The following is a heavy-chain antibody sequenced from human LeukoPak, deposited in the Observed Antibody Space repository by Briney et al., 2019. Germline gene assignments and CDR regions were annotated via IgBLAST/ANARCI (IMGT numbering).Heavy chain of an antibody. CDR3: ARENGYTWFDP. CDR1: GGSISSGDYY. Sequence: PSQTLSLTCTVSGGSISSGDYYWSWIRQPAGKGLELIGRIHISGNTNYNPSLKSRVTMSVDTSKNQFSLRLSSVTAADTAIYYCARENGYTWFDPWGQGTLVTVSS. J-gene: IGHJ5*02. D-gene: IGHD5-12*01. V-gene: IGHV4-61*02. CDR2: IHISGNT.